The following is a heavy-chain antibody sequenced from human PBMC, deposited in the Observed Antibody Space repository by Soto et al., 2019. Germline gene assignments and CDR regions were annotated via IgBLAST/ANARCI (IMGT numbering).Heavy chain of an antibody. D-gene: IGHD2-15*01. V-gene: IGHV3-33*01. CDR1: GFTFSRYG. J-gene: IGHJ3*01. CDR3: ARDLSPEIVVVPATSAFDL. Sequence: GGSLRLSCAASGFTFSRYGMHWVRQAPGKGLEWVAIIWYDGISKYYVDSVKGRFTISRDNSKNRVYLQMNSLRAEDTAVYYCARDLSPEIVVVPATSAFDLWGQGTMVTVSS. CDR2: IWYDGISK.